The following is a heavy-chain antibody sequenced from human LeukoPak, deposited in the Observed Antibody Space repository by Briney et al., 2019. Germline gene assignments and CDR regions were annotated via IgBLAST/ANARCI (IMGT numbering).Heavy chain of an antibody. D-gene: IGHD6-19*01. J-gene: IGHJ4*02. CDR3: AKGKQWLVQDY. V-gene: IGHV3-23*01. CDR2: ISNSGHST. Sequence: GGSLRLSCAVSGFTFSDYAMSWVRQAPGKGLEWVSGISNSGHSTYYIASVKGRFTVSRDNSKSTLFLQMNSPRAEDTAVYYCAKGKQWLVQDYWGQGTLVTVSS. CDR1: GFTFSDYA.